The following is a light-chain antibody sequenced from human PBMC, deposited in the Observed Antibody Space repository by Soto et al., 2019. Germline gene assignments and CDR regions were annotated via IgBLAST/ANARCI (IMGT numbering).Light chain of an antibody. CDR2: EIN. CDR3: SSFAGSNNFPYV. V-gene: IGLV2-8*01. CDR1: SSDVGAYDY. Sequence: QSVLTQPPSASGSPGQSVPISCTGTSSDVGAYDYVSWYQQHPGKAPKLMIYEINKRPSGVPDRFSGSKSGNTASLTVSGLQAEDEADYYCSSFAGSNNFPYVFGTGTKVTVL. J-gene: IGLJ1*01.